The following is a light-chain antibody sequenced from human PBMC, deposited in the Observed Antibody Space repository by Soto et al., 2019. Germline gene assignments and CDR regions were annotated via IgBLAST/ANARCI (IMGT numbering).Light chain of an antibody. Sequence: DVVMTQSPLSLPVTPGEPASISCRSSQSLLHSNGYNYLDWYLQKPGQSPQLLIYLGSNRASGVPDRFRGSGSGTEFTLKISRVEAEDVGVYYCMQPLHSPFTFDPRNKVDI. CDR1: QSLLHSNGYNY. J-gene: IGKJ3*01. CDR3: MQPLHSPFT. V-gene: IGKV2-28*01. CDR2: LGS.